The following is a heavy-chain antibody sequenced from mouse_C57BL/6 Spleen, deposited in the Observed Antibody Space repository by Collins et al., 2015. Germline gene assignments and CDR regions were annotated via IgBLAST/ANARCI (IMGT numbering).Heavy chain of an antibody. D-gene: IGHD2-10*01. V-gene: IGHV14-1*02. CDR3: ARSGPYYGNYGDYFDY. J-gene: IGHJ2*01. Sequence: SRKASGFNIKDYYMHWVKQRPEQGLEWIGWIDPENGNTIYDPKFQGKASITADTSSNTAYLQLSSLTSEDTAVYYCARSGPYYGNYGDYFDYWGQGTTLTVSS. CDR2: IDPENGNT. CDR1: GFNIKDYY.